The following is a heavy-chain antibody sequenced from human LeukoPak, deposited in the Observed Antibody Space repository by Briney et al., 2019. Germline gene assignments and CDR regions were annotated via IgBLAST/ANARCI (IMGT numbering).Heavy chain of an antibody. V-gene: IGHV3-48*01. Sequence: GGSLRLSCAASDFSFITYAMSWVRQAPGKGLEWVSYISSSSSSIYYVDSVKGRFTISRDNAKNSLYLQMNSLRAEDTAVYYCARDRGGADDFWSGYYTGYFDYWGQGALVTVSS. J-gene: IGHJ4*02. D-gene: IGHD3-3*01. CDR1: DFSFITYA. CDR3: ARDRGGADDFWSGYYTGYFDY. CDR2: ISSSSSSI.